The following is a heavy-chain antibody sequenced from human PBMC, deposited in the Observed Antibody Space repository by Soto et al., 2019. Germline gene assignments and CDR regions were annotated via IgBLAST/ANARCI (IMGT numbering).Heavy chain of an antibody. CDR3: ARGAAAGADYGMDV. J-gene: IGHJ6*02. Sequence: SETLSLTCTVSGGSISSYYWSWIRQPAGKGLEWIGRIYTSGGTNYNPSLKSRVTMSVDTSKKQFSLKLSSVTAADTAVYYCARGAAAGADYGMDVWGQGTTVTVSS. CDR2: IYTSGGT. V-gene: IGHV4-4*07. CDR1: GGSISSYY. D-gene: IGHD6-13*01.